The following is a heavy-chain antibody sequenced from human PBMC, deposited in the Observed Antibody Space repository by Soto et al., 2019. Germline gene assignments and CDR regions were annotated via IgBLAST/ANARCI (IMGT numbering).Heavy chain of an antibody. Sequence: GGSLRLSCATSGFPFTISWMHWVRQVPGKPLEWVSRITSDGSETIYADSVKGRFTISRDNAESTVYLQMNSLRVEDTGIYYCAYSSTPFDYWGQGTLVTVSS. J-gene: IGHJ4*02. CDR2: ITSDGSET. V-gene: IGHV3-74*01. CDR3: AYSSTPFDY. CDR1: GFPFTISW. D-gene: IGHD6-13*01.